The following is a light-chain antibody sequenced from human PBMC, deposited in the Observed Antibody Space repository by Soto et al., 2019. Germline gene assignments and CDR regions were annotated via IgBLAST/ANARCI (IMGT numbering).Light chain of an antibody. J-gene: IGKJ4*01. V-gene: IGKV3-15*01. CDR2: GAS. CDR3: QQYNIWPPLT. Sequence: EVELTQSPDILSVSPGETATLSCRASQSVRSNLAWYQQKPGQAPWLLIYGASTRATGIPARFSGSGSGREFTLTISSLQSEDFGLYYCQQYNIWPPLTFGGGTKVEIK. CDR1: QSVRSN.